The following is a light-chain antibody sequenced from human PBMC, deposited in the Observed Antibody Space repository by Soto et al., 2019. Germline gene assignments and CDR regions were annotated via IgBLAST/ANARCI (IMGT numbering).Light chain of an antibody. CDR2: LGS. V-gene: IGKV2-28*01. CDR1: QSLLYSNGYNY. CDR3: MQGLQDLT. J-gene: IGKJ5*01. Sequence: IVMTQSPLSLPVTPVEPASISFRSIQSLLYSNGYNYLDWYLQRPGQSPQLLIYLGSNRAPGVPDRFSGSGSGTDFTLKISRVEAEDVGVYYCMQGLQDLTFGQGTRLEIK.